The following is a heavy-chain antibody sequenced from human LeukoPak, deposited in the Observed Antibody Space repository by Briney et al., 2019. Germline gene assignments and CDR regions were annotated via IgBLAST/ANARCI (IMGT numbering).Heavy chain of an antibody. CDR3: ARVVAAKYPRYYFDY. V-gene: IGHV4-4*07. CDR1: GGSIDSHY. J-gene: IGHJ4*02. D-gene: IGHD5-12*01. Sequence: SETLSLTCTVSGGSIDSHYWSWNRQSAGKGLEWIGRFFTGGSTYYNPSLESRVTMSVDTSKNQFSLKLSSVTAADTAVYYCARVVAAKYPRYYFDYWGQGTLVTVSS. CDR2: FFTGGST.